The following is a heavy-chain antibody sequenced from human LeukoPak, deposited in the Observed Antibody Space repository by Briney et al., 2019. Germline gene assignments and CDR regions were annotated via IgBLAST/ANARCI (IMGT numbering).Heavy chain of an antibody. V-gene: IGHV1-69*01. CDR1: GGTFSSYA. CDR3: ASSEYYDSSGYYGEVFDY. J-gene: IGHJ4*02. Sequence: SVKVSCKASGGTFSSYAISWVRQAPGQGLEWMGGIIPIFGTANYAQKFQGRVTITADESTSTANMELSSLRSEDTAVYYCASSEYYDSSGYYGEVFDYWGQGTLVTVSS. CDR2: IIPIFGTA. D-gene: IGHD3-22*01.